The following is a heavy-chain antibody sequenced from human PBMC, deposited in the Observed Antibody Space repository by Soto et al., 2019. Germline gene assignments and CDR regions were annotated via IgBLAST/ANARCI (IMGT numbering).Heavy chain of an antibody. J-gene: IGHJ6*02. V-gene: IGHV3-13*05. CDR1: GFTFRNYD. CDR2: ISAAGDP. Sequence: EVQLVESGGGLVQPGGSLRLSCEASGFTFRNYDMHWVRQGTGKGLEWVSGISAAGDPDYADSVEGRFTISRENAQNSFFLQINSLRVGDTAVYYCARTDRDFYGLDVCGQGTTVIVSS. CDR3: ARTDRDFYGLDV.